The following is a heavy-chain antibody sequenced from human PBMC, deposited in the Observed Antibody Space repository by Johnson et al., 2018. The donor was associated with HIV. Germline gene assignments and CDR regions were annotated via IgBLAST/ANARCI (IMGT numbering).Heavy chain of an antibody. Sequence: SLRLSCIGSGFTFSYYWMSWVRQAPVKGLEWVANIKQDGSEKYYVDSVKGRFTISRDNAKKSLYLQMNSLRAEDTTVYYCAREATYYDYVWGSYAFDIWGQGTMVTVSS. CDR2: IKQDGSEK. D-gene: IGHD3-16*01. CDR1: GFTFSYYW. V-gene: IGHV3-7*01. J-gene: IGHJ3*02. CDR3: AREATYYDYVWGSYAFDI.